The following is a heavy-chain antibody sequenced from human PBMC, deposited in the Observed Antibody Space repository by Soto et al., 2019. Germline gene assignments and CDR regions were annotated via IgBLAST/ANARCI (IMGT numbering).Heavy chain of an antibody. V-gene: IGHV1-3*01. CDR2: INAGNGNT. CDR1: GYTFTSYA. Sequence: GASVKVSCKASGYTFTSYAMHWVRQAPGQRLEWMGWINAGNGNTKYSQKFQGRVTITRDTSASTAYMELSSLRSEDTAVYYCARTPRYCISTSCNLFDYWGQGTLVTVSS. CDR3: ARTPRYCISTSCNLFDY. J-gene: IGHJ4*02. D-gene: IGHD2-2*01.